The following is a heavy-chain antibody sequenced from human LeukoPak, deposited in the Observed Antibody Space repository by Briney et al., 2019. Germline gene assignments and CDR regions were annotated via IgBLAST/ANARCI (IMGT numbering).Heavy chain of an antibody. D-gene: IGHD6-19*01. Sequence: GGSLRLSCAASGFTFSDYTMSWVRQAPGKGLEWVSSIRSRTNDEYYADSVKGRFTISRDNAKNSLFLQMNSLRAEDTALYYCARGRGWVDHWGQGTLVTVSS. CDR2: IRSRTNDE. J-gene: IGHJ4*02. CDR3: ARGRGWVDH. CDR1: GFTFSDYT. V-gene: IGHV3-21*01.